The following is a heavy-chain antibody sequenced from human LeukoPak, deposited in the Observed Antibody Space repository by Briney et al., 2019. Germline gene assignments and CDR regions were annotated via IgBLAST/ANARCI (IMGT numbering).Heavy chain of an antibody. V-gene: IGHV3-9*03. Sequence: GGSLRLSCAASGFTFDDYAMHWVRQAPGKGLEWVSGISWNSGSIGYADSVRGRFTISRDNAKNSLYLQMNSLRAEDMALYYCAKGSSGWYYYFDYWGQGTLVTVSS. J-gene: IGHJ4*02. CDR2: ISWNSGSI. D-gene: IGHD6-19*01. CDR3: AKGSSGWYYYFDY. CDR1: GFTFDDYA.